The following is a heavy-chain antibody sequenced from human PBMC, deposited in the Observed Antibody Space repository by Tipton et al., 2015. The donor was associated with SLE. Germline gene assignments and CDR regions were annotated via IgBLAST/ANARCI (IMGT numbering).Heavy chain of an antibody. J-gene: IGHJ4*02. CDR3: TRVPPTYGDYPLFDY. Sequence: SLRLSCTASGFTFGDYAMSWFRQAPGKGLGWVGFIRSKAYGGTTEYAASVKGRFTISRDDSKSIAYLQMNSLKTEDTAVYYCTRVPPTYGDYPLFDYWGQGTLVTVSS. D-gene: IGHD4-17*01. CDR1: GFTFGDYA. CDR2: IRSKAYGGTT. V-gene: IGHV3-49*03.